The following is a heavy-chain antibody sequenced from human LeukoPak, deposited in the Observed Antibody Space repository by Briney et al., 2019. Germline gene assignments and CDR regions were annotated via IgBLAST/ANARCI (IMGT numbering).Heavy chain of an antibody. J-gene: IGHJ3*02. CDR3: VRDRYDILTGYNDAFDI. D-gene: IGHD3-9*01. Sequence: GGSLRLSCAASGFTFTTYWMSWVRQAPGKGLEWMANIKQDGSEKYYVDSVKGRFTISRDNAKNSLYLQMNSLRAEDTAVYYYVRDRYDILTGYNDAFDIWGQGTMVTVSS. V-gene: IGHV3-7*01. CDR1: GFTFTTYW. CDR2: IKQDGSEK.